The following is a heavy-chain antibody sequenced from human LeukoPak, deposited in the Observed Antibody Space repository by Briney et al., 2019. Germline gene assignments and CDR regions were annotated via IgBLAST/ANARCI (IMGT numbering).Heavy chain of an antibody. CDR1: GFTFRNHW. CDR3: ARDQRVTGRPDIDY. J-gene: IGHJ4*02. Sequence: GGSLRLSCAASGFTFRNHWMHWARQTPGKGLVWVSRISSDGSSTTYADSVKGRFTISRDNAKNTLYLQMNNLRAEDTAMYYCARDQRVTGRPDIDYWGQGTLVIVSS. D-gene: IGHD6-6*01. CDR2: ISSDGSST. V-gene: IGHV3-74*03.